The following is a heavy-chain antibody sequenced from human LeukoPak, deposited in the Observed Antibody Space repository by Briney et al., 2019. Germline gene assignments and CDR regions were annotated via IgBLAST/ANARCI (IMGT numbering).Heavy chain of an antibody. CDR1: GFTFGKYW. J-gene: IGHJ4*02. D-gene: IGHD2-2*01. CDR2: IKLDGSEK. Sequence: GGSLRLSCVASGFTFGKYWMSWVRQAPGKGLEWVANIKLDGSEKNYVDSVKGRFTISRDNAKNSLYLQMNSLRADDTAVYYCARDGGYCSSITCPSTTPFDYWGQGTLVTVSS. CDR3: ARDGGYCSSITCPSTTPFDY. V-gene: IGHV3-7*01.